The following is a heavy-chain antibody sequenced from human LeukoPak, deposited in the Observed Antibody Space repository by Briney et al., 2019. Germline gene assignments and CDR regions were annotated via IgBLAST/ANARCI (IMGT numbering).Heavy chain of an antibody. V-gene: IGHV4-4*07. CDR3: AREFSGTSIAARVFDS. CDR2: IHTSGST. D-gene: IGHD6-6*01. J-gene: IGHJ4*02. CDR1: GGSITSYY. Sequence: SETLSLTCTVSGGSITSYYWTYIRQPAGKGLEWIGRIHTSGSTNYNPSLKSRVTMSVDTSKNQFSLNLSSVTAANTAMYYCAREFSGTSIAARVFDSWGQGTLVTVSS.